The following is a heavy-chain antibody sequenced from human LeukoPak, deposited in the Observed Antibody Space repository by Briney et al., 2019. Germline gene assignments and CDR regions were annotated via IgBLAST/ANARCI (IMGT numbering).Heavy chain of an antibody. J-gene: IGHJ4*02. CDR2: ISGSGGST. Sequence: PGGSLRLSCAASGFTFSSYAMSWVRQAPGKGLEWVSVISGSGGSTYYADSVKGRFTISRDNFKNTLYLQMNSLRAEDTAVYYCARDLAGSGDYWGQGTLVTVSS. D-gene: IGHD3-10*01. CDR1: GFTFSSYA. V-gene: IGHV3-23*01. CDR3: ARDLAGSGDY.